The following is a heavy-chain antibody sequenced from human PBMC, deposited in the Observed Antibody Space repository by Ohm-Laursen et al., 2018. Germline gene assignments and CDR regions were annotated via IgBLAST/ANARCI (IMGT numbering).Heavy chain of an antibody. J-gene: IGHJ5*02. Sequence: SLRLSCSASGFTFDDYAMHWVRQAPGKGLEWVSSISADVRSTYYADSVKGRFTISRDNSKNTLDLQMKSLRVEDTAMYYCARGWGWFDPWGQGTLVTVSS. CDR3: ARGWGWFDP. CDR2: ISADVRST. V-gene: IGHV3-23*01. CDR1: GFTFDDYA. D-gene: IGHD3-16*01.